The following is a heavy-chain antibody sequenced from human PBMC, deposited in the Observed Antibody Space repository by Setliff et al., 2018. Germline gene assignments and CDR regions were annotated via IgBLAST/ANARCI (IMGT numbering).Heavy chain of an antibody. Sequence: ASVKVSCKASGDAFTDYYIHWVRQAPGQGLEWMGWINPNSGGTNYAQKLQGRVTMTTDTSTSTAYMELRSLRSDDTAVYYCAAWDPSRGYSYGYFDYWGQGTLVTVSS. CDR3: AAWDPSRGYSYGYFDY. V-gene: IGHV1-2*02. CDR2: INPNSGGT. J-gene: IGHJ4*02. D-gene: IGHD5-18*01. CDR1: GDAFTDYY.